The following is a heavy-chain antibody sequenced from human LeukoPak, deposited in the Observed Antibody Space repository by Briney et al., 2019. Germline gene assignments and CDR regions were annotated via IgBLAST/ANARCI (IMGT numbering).Heavy chain of an antibody. J-gene: IGHJ4*02. V-gene: IGHV3-30-3*01. D-gene: IGHD3-22*01. CDR2: ISDDGSNK. CDR3: AREAPYYYDSSGYFDY. CDR1: GFTFRSYA. Sequence: GGSLRLSCAASGFTFRSYAMHWVRQAPGKGGEGVAVISDDGSNKSNADSVKARFTISRDNSMNTLYLQMNSLRAEDTAVYYCAREAPYYYDSSGYFDYWGQGILVTVSS.